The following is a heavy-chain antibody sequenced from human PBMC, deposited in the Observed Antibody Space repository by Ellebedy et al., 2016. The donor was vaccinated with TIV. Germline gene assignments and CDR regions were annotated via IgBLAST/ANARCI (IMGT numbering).Heavy chain of an antibody. J-gene: IGHJ6*02. CDR2: IYPGDSET. V-gene: IGHV5-51*01. D-gene: IGHD5-18*01. CDR1: GYFFSSYW. CDR3: GTMDSAMVTHYGMDV. Sequence: GESLKISCQGSGYFFSSYWVGWVRQMPGKGLEWMGNIYPGDSETRYSPSFRGQVTISADKSLTTAYLQWRSLKVSDTAMYYCGTMDSAMVTHYGMDVWGQGTTVTVSS.